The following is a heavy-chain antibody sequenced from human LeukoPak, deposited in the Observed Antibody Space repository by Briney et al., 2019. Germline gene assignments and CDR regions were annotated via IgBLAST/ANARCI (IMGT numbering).Heavy chain of an antibody. CDR3: AKDVGQYDILTGYYFNSVGYFDY. Sequence: GGSLRLSCAASGFTFSSYAMSWVRQAPGKGLEWGSAISGSGGSTYYADSVKGRFTISRDNSKNTLYLQMNSLRAEDTAVYYCAKDVGQYDILTGYYFNSVGYFDYWGQGTLVTVSS. CDR2: ISGSGGST. V-gene: IGHV3-23*01. CDR1: GFTFSSYA. D-gene: IGHD3-9*01. J-gene: IGHJ4*02.